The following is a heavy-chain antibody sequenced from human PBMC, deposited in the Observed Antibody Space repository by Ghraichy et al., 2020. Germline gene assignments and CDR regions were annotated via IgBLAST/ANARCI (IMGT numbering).Heavy chain of an antibody. CDR3: ARDLSNRNYDFFESNWFDP. Sequence: ASVKVSCKASGYTFTSYGISWVRQAPGQGLEWMGWISAYNGNTNYAQKLQGRVTMTTDTSTSTAYMELRSLRSDDTAVYYCARDLSNRNYDFFESNWFDPWGQGTLVTVSS. CDR1: GYTFTSYG. D-gene: IGHD3-3*01. V-gene: IGHV1-18*04. J-gene: IGHJ5*02. CDR2: ISAYNGNT.